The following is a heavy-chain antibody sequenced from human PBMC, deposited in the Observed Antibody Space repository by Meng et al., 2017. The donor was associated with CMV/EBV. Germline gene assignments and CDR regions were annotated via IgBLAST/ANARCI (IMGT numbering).Heavy chain of an antibody. J-gene: IGHJ6*02. CDR2: TRNKPNGYTT. Sequence: GGSLRLSCAASGFIFNDHYMDWVRQASGKGLEWVGRTRNKPNGYTTEYAASVKGRFTISRDDSKTSVFLQMNSLKTEDTAVYYCARGTAVINDYSHGLDVWGQGTTVTVSS. CDR1: GFIFNDHY. CDR3: ARGTAVINDYSHGLDV. D-gene: IGHD4-11*01. V-gene: IGHV3-72*01.